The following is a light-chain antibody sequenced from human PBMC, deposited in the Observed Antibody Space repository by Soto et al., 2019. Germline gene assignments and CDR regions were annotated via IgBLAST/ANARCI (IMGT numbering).Light chain of an antibody. CDR3: QQRTNWPLT. Sequence: EIVLTQSPATLSLSPGERATLSCRASRSVTTFLAWYQQKPGQAPRLLIYDASKRATGVPTRFSGSGSGTAFTLTISSLEPEAFAVYHCQQRTNWPLTFGGGTKVERK. CDR2: DAS. V-gene: IGKV3-11*01. CDR1: RSVTTF. J-gene: IGKJ4*01.